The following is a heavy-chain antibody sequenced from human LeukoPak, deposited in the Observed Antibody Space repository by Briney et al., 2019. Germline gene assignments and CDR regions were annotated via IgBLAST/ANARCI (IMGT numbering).Heavy chain of an antibody. CDR1: GGTFSSYA. CDR3: ARDQTKWEPLRRRDYYYMDV. D-gene: IGHD1-26*01. V-gene: IGHV1-69*13. CDR2: IIPIFGTA. J-gene: IGHJ6*03. Sequence: ASVKVSCKASGGTFSSYAISWVRQAPGQGLEWMGGIIPIFGTANYAQKFQGRVTITADESTSTAYMELSSLRAEDTAVYYCARDQTKWEPLRRRDYYYMDVWGKGTTVTVSS.